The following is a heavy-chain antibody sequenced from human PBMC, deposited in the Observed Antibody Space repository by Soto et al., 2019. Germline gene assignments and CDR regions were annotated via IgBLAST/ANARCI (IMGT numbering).Heavy chain of an antibody. J-gene: IGHJ5*02. CDR2: IYPDDSDA. V-gene: IGHV5-51*01. CDR1: GYSFSSYW. CDR3: XRRXXVXXXXXFSDP. Sequence: GESLKISCKASGYSFSSYWIGWVRQMPGKGLEWMGIIYPDDSDARYSPSFEGQVTISVDKSISTAYLQWSSLKASDTALYFCXRRXXVXXXXXFSDPWGQGXXVTXXS.